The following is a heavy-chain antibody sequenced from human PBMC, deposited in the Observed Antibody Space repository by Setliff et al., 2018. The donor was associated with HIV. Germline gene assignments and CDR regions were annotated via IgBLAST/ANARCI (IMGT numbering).Heavy chain of an antibody. J-gene: IGHJ4*02. D-gene: IGHD6-6*01. V-gene: IGHV4-34*01. CDR3: ARVFTAGRREYYFDL. Sequence: SETLSLTCAVYGGSFSDYYWGWIRQPPGKGLEWIGEVNHSGSTNYNPSLKSRVTISVDKSKNHFSLRLSSVTAADTAVYYCARVFTAGRREYYFDLWGQGTLVTVSS. CDR2: VNHSGST. CDR1: GGSFSDYY.